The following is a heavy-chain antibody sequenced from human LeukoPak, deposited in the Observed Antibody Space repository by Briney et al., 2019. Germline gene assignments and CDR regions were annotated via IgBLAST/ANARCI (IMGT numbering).Heavy chain of an antibody. V-gene: IGHV4-4*09. Sequence: SHTLFITCIDSEGSISSSYWSWIRQPPRKRMEWIGYIYASGSTNYNPSLKSRVTISVDTSKNQFSLKLSSVTAADTAVYYCARWAVAGQGGFDYWGQGTLVTVSS. CDR1: EGSISSSY. D-gene: IGHD6-19*01. CDR3: ARWAVAGQGGFDY. CDR2: IYASGST. J-gene: IGHJ4*02.